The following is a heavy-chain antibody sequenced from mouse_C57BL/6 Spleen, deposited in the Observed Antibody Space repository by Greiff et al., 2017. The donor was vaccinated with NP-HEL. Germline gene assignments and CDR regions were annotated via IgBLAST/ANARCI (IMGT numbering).Heavy chain of an antibody. V-gene: IGHV5-17*01. D-gene: IGHD1-1*01. CDR1: GFTFSDYG. CDR3: AREGYYYGSSSYFDY. CDR2: ISSGSSTI. Sequence: EVQVVESGGGLVKPGGSLKLSCAASGFTFSDYGMHWVRQAPEKGLEWVAYISSGSSTIYYADTVKGRFTISRDNAKNTLFLQMTSLRSEDTAMYYCAREGYYYGSSSYFDYWGQGTSVTVSS. J-gene: IGHJ4*01.